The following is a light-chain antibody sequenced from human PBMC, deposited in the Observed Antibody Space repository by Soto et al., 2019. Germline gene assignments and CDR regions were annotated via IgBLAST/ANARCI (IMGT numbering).Light chain of an antibody. CDR1: QDINGW. Sequence: DIQLTQFPPTLSASVGDRVIITCRTSQDINGWLAWYRQKPGKAPNLLIYEASTLHTGVPSRFSGGGSGTEFTLTISSLQPDDSATFYCQQYNSDPYTFGQGTTLEIK. CDR2: EAS. V-gene: IGKV1-5*03. J-gene: IGKJ2*01. CDR3: QQYNSDPYT.